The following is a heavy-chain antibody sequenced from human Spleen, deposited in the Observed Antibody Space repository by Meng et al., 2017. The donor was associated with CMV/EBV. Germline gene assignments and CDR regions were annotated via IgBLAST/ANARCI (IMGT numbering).Heavy chain of an antibody. D-gene: IGHD5-24*01. CDR2: IDFDGSRT. J-gene: IGHJ4*02. CDR1: GFSFSTSW. Sequence: CAASGFSFSTSWMQWVRRAPGKGLEWVSRIDFDGSRTTYADSVKGRFTISRDNAKNSLYLQMNSLRAEDTAVYYCARELRGWLQSADYWGQGTLVTVSS. CDR3: ARELRGWLQSADY. V-gene: IGHV3-74*01.